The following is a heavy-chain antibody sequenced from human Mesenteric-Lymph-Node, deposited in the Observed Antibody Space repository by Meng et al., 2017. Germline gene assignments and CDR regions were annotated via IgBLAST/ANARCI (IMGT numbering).Heavy chain of an antibody. Sequence: QVQLVQSGAEVKKPGSSVKVSCKASGGTFSSYAISWVRQAPGQGLEWMGRINPNSGGTNYAQKFQGRVTMTRDTSISTAYMELSRLRSDDTAVYYCARDSLDLEMATILGVDYWGQGTLVTVSS. D-gene: IGHD5-24*01. CDR1: GGTFSSYA. CDR2: INPNSGGT. V-gene: IGHV1-2*06. J-gene: IGHJ4*02. CDR3: ARDSLDLEMATILGVDY.